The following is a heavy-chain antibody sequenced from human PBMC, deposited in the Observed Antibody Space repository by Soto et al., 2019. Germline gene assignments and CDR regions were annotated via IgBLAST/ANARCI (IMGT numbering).Heavy chain of an antibody. CDR2: IRDGGEST. CDR1: GFIFGNYM. J-gene: IGHJ3*02. CDR3: APRVNCSGGSCHYDAFDI. D-gene: IGHD2-15*01. V-gene: IGHV3-23*01. Sequence: EVQLLESGGGLVQPGESLRLSCAFSGFIFGNYMMTWVRQAPGKGLEWVSTIRDGGESTYYADSVKGRFTISRDNSXXTXXLQMDSLGVEATAVYYCAPRVNCSGGSCHYDAFDIRGQGTMVTVSS.